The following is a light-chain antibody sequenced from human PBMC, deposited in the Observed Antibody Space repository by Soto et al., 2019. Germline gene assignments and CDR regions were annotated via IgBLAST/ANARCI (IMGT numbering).Light chain of an antibody. J-gene: IGKJ2*01. CDR2: TAS. V-gene: IGKV1-5*03. CDR3: QPYNHYPYI. Sequence: QMTQSPSTLSASVGDRVTITCRASQSLDDWLAWYQQKPGKAPQVLIYTASTLKSGVPSRFSGSGSGTEFTLTISSLKPDDFATYYCQPYNHYPYIFGQGTKLEIK. CDR1: QSLDDW.